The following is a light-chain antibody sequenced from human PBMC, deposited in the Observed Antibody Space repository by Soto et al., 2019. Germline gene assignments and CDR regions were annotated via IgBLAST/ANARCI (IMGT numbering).Light chain of an antibody. Sequence: VVTQEPSFSVSPGGTVTLTCGLSSGSVATTYYPSWYQQTPGQAPRTLIYSTNTRSSGVPDRFSGSILGNKAALTITGAQADDESDYYCVLYMGSGLWVFGGGTKVTV. V-gene: IGLV8-61*01. CDR2: STN. CDR3: VLYMGSGLWV. CDR1: SGSVATTYY. J-gene: IGLJ3*02.